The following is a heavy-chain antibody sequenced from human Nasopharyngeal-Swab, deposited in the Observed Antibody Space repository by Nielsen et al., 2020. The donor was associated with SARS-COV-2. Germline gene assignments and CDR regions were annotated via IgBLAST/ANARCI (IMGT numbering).Heavy chain of an antibody. CDR3: AKEGATGWFDP. CDR1: GVSITSQY. Sequence: SETLSLTCTVSGVSITSQYWSWIRQPPGKGLEWIGYISHNSGTRYNPSLKSRVTMFMDTSTNQFSLRLRSVTAADTAVYYCAKEGATGWFDPWGQGTLVTVSS. J-gene: IGHJ5*02. CDR2: ISHNSGT. V-gene: IGHV4-59*11.